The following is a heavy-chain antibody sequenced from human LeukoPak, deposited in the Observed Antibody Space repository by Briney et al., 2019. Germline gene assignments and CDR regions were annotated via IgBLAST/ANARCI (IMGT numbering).Heavy chain of an antibody. J-gene: IGHJ4*02. CDR2: IYYSGST. CDR1: GGSISSHY. CDR3: ARGPPYYYDSSGYYVDY. D-gene: IGHD3-22*01. Sequence: SETLSLTCTVSGGSISSHYWSWIRQPPGKGLEWIGYIYYSGSTNYNPSLKSRVTISVDTSKNQFSLKLSSVTAADTAVYYCARGPPYYYDSSGYYVDYWGQGTLVTVSS. V-gene: IGHV4-59*11.